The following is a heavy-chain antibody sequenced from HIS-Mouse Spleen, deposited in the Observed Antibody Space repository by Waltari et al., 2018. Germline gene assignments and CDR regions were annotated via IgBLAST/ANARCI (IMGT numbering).Heavy chain of an antibody. CDR1: GGSISSSSYY. CDR3: AYGDYFDY. CDR2: IYYSGST. Sequence: QLQLQESGPGLVKPSETLSLTCTVSGGSISSSSYYWGWIRQPPGKGLEWIGCIYYSGSTYSNPSLKCRVTISVDTSKNQFSLKLSSVTAADTAVYYCAYGDYFDYWGQGTLVTVSS. D-gene: IGHD4-17*01. V-gene: IGHV4-39*01. J-gene: IGHJ4*02.